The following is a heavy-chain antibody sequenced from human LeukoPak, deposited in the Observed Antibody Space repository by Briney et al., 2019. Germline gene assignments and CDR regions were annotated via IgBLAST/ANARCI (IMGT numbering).Heavy chain of an antibody. CDR1: GYSISSGYY. CDR3: ARDLGYGEFDY. CDR2: IFHTGDT. J-gene: IGHJ4*02. D-gene: IGHD4-17*01. V-gene: IGHV4-38-2*02. Sequence: SETLSLTCSVSGYSISSGYYWGWIRQPPGKGLEWIGNIFHTGDTQYNPSLQSRVTLSVDTSKNQFSLNLHSVTAADTAVYYCARDLGYGEFDYWGQGTLVTVSS.